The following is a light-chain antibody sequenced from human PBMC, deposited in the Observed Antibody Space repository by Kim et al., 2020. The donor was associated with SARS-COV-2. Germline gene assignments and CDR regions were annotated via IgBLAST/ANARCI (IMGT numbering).Light chain of an antibody. CDR1: QNVNSNY. V-gene: IGKV3-20*01. CDR2: GAS. J-gene: IGKJ2*03. CDR3: QLYGYSPLYS. Sequence: EIVLTQSLVSLSLSPGDTATLSCRASQNVNSNYLAWYQQKPGQAPRLFIYGASNRATGIPDRFSASASGTDFTLTISRLEPDDFAVYYCQLYGYSPLYSFGQGTKLEI.